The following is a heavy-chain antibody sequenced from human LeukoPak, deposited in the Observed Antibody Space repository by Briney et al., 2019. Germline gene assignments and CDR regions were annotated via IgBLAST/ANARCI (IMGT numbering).Heavy chain of an antibody. Sequence: GRSLRLSCAASGFSYSSYAMHWVRQAPGKGLVWLAVISYDGGRTHYAESVKGRFTISRDNSQNTLYLQMDSLRAEDTAVFYCARVDYFDSYGYYQQMDYWGQGTLVTVSS. CDR1: GFSYSSYA. J-gene: IGHJ4*02. CDR3: ARVDYFDSYGYYQQMDY. D-gene: IGHD3-22*01. CDR2: ISYDGGRT. V-gene: IGHV3-30*04.